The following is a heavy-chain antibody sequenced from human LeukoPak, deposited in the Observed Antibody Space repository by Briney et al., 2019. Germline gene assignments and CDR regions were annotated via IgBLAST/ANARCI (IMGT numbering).Heavy chain of an antibody. Sequence: SETLSLTCALYGGSFSGLYWSWIRQPPGKGLEWIGEINHSGCTNYNPSLKSRVTISVDTSKNQFSLKLSSVTAADTAVYCCARGHRGTSINWFDPWGQGTLVTVSS. CDR2: INHSGCT. J-gene: IGHJ5*02. V-gene: IGHV4-34*01. CDR1: GGSFSGLY. D-gene: IGHD3-16*01. CDR3: ARGHRGTSINWFDP.